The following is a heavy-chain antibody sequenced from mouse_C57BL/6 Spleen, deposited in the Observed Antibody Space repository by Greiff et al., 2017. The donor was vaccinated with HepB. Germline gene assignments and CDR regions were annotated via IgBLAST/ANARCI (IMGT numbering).Heavy chain of an antibody. Sequence: VQLQQSGAELVRPGASVTLSCKASGYTFTDYEMHWVKQTPVHGLEWIGAIDPETGGTAYNQKFKGKAILTADKSSRPAYMALRRLTSEDSAVYYCTRSLLRYREGYFDYWGQGTTLTVSS. CDR2: IDPETGGT. CDR3: TRSLLRYREGYFDY. D-gene: IGHD1-1*01. CDR1: GYTFTDYE. V-gene: IGHV1-15*01. J-gene: IGHJ2*01.